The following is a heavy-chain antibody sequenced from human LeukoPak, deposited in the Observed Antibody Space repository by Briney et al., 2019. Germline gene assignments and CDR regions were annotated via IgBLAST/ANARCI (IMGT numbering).Heavy chain of an antibody. CDR1: GGSFSGYY. J-gene: IGHJ5*02. D-gene: IGHD6-13*01. V-gene: IGHV4-34*01. CDR3: ARRSLGRDYSSWYALWFDP. CDR2: INHSGST. Sequence: PSETLSLTCAVYGGSFSGYYWSWIRQPPGEGLEWIGEINHSGSTNYNPSLKSRVTISVDTSKNQFSLKLSSVTAADTAVYYCARRSLGRDYSSWYALWFDPWGQGTLVTVSS.